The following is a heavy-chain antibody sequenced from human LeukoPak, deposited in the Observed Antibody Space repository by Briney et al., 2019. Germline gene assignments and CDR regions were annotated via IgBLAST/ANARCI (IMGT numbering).Heavy chain of an antibody. D-gene: IGHD3-22*01. CDR1: GFTFSSSC. Sequence: HPGGSLRLSCAASGFTFSSSCMSWVRQAPGKGLEWVANIREDESEKFYVDSVKGRFTISRDSAKNSLYLQMNSLRVEDTAMYYCARCYSDKSVYRHFDYWGQGSLVTVSS. CDR2: IREDESEK. V-gene: IGHV3-7*01. J-gene: IGHJ4*02. CDR3: ARCYSDKSVYRHFDY.